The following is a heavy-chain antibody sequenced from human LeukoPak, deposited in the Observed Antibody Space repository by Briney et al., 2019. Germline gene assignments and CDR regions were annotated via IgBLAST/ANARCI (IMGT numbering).Heavy chain of an antibody. Sequence: ASVKVSCKASGFTFTSYYMHWVRQAPGQGLEWMGIINPSGSYTSYAQKFQGRVTMTRNTSISTAYMELSSLRSEDTAVYYCARFNGRGVSNDYWGQGTLVTVSA. CDR1: GFTFTSYY. V-gene: IGHV1-46*01. CDR3: ARFNGRGVSNDY. J-gene: IGHJ4*02. CDR2: INPSGSYT. D-gene: IGHD3-10*01.